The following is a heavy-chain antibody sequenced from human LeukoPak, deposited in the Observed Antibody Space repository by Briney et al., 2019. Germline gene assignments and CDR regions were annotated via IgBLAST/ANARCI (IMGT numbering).Heavy chain of an antibody. Sequence: SETLSLTCTVSGGSISSDSYYWSWIRQPPGKGLEWIGEINHSGSTNYNPSLKSRVTISVDTSKNQFSLKLSSVTAADTAVYYCARGRGFWSGYYTGVSYWGQGTLVTVSS. J-gene: IGHJ4*02. CDR1: GGSISSDSYY. D-gene: IGHD3-3*01. V-gene: IGHV4-39*07. CDR2: INHSGST. CDR3: ARGRGFWSGYYTGVSY.